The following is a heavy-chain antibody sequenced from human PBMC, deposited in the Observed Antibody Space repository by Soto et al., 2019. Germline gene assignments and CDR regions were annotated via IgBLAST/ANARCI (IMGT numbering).Heavy chain of an antibody. CDR2: IYYSGST. V-gene: IGHV4-61*01. J-gene: IGHJ3*02. CDR3: AREIRYNWNYRAFDI. Sequence: QVQLQESGPGLVKPSETLSLTCTVSGGSVSSGSYYWSWIRQPPGKGLEWIGYIYYSGSTNYNPSLKSRVTISVDTSKNQFSLKLSSVTAADTAVYYCAREIRYNWNYRAFDIWGQGTMVTVSS. D-gene: IGHD1-7*01. CDR1: GGSVSSGSYY.